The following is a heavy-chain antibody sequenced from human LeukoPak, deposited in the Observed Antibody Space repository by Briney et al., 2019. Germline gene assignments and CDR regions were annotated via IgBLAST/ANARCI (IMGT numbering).Heavy chain of an antibody. J-gene: IGHJ5*02. Sequence: SETLSFTCTVSGGSISSSSYYWGWIRQPPGKGLEWIGEINHSGSTNYNPSLKSRVTISVDTSKNQFSLKLSSVTAADTAVYYCARAPRIAAHRQYNWFDPWGQGTLVTVSS. CDR3: ARAPRIAAHRQYNWFDP. V-gene: IGHV4-39*07. D-gene: IGHD6-6*01. CDR1: GGSISSSSYY. CDR2: INHSGST.